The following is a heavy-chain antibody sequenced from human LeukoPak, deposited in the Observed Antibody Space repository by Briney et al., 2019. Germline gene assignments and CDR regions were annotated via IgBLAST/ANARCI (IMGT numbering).Heavy chain of an antibody. J-gene: IGHJ3*02. V-gene: IGHV4-39*01. CDR3: ARTFKNCSGGSCYHTDAFDI. D-gene: IGHD2-15*01. CDR1: GGSISSSSYY. CDR2: IYYSGST. Sequence: SETLSLTCTVSGGSISSSSYYWGWIRQPPGKGLEWIGSIYYSGSTYYNPSLKSRVTISVDTSKNQFSLKLSPVTAADTAVYYCARTFKNCSGGSCYHTDAFDIWGQGTMVTVSS.